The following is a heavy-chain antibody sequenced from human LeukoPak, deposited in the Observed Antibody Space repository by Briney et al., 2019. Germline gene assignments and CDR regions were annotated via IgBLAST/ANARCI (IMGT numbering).Heavy chain of an antibody. Sequence: PGGSLRLSCAGSGFTFSSYAMNWVRQAPGKGLEWVSGISGSSGSTYYADSVKGRFTISRDNSKNTLYLQMNSLRAEDAAIYYCAKDRIWSGYSKYYFDCWGQGTLVTVSS. CDR1: GFTFSSYA. CDR2: ISGSSGST. CDR3: AKDRIWSGYSKYYFDC. D-gene: IGHD3-3*01. J-gene: IGHJ4*02. V-gene: IGHV3-23*01.